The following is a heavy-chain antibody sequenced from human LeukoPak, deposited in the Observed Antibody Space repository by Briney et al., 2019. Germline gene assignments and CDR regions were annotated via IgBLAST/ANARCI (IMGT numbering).Heavy chain of an antibody. CDR3: ASGPGFDY. V-gene: IGHV1-2*04. D-gene: IGHD1-14*01. CDR2: INPNSGGT. Sequence: ASVKVSCKASGYTFTSYGISWVRRAPGQGLEWMGWINPNSGGTNYAQKFQGWVTMTRDTSISTAYMELSRLRSDDTAVYYCASGPGFDYWGHGTLVTVSS. CDR1: GYTFTSYG. J-gene: IGHJ4*01.